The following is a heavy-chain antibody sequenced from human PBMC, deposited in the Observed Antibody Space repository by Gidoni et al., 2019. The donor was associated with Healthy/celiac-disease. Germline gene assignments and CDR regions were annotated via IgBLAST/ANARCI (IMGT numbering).Heavy chain of an antibody. J-gene: IGHJ6*03. CDR3: ARGIHGYGQIYYYYYYYMDV. V-gene: IGHV3-13*04. CDR1: GFTFSSYD. D-gene: IGHD5-18*01. Sequence: EVQLVESVGGLVQPGGSLRLSCAASGFTFSSYDMPWVRQATGKGMEWVSTIGTAGDTYYPGSVKGRFTISRENAKNSLYLQMNSRRAGDTAVYYCARGIHGYGQIYYYYYYYMDVWGKGTTVTVSS. CDR2: IGTAGDT.